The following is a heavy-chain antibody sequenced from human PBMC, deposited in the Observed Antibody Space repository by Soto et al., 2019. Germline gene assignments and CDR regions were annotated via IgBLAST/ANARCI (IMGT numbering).Heavy chain of an antibody. D-gene: IGHD3-10*01. CDR1: GYTFIDYF. CDR2: INPNSGET. CDR3: AGDRPFLRGGLAWGMDV. Sequence: ASVKVSCKASGYTFIDYFIHWLRQAPGQGLEWMGWINPNSGETKFAQTFQGRVTMTRDTSTSTAYLELNRLRSDDTAMYYCAGDRPFLRGGLAWGMDVWGQGTTVTVSS. J-gene: IGHJ6*02. V-gene: IGHV1-2*02.